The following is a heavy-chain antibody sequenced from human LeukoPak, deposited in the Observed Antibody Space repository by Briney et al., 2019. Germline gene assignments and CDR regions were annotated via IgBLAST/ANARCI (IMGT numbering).Heavy chain of an antibody. CDR3: ARVAVAGPTGWFDS. CDR2: ISSTSAYI. D-gene: IGHD6-19*01. CDR1: GFALRSYT. V-gene: IGHV3-21*01. J-gene: IGHJ5*01. Sequence: GGSLRLSCAASGFALRSYTVTWVRQAPGKGLEWVSSISSTSAYIYYAESVKGRLSISRDNVDNVVHLQMSSLRNEDTAFYYCARVAVAGPTGWFDSWGQGTLVTVSS.